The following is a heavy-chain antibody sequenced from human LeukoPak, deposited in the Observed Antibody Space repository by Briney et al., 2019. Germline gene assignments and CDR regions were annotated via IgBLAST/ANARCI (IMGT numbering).Heavy chain of an antibody. D-gene: IGHD3-3*01. Sequence: SETLSLTCTVSGGSISSHSWSWIRQPPGKGLEWIGYIYYSGSTNYNPSLKSRVTISVDTSKNQFSLKLSSVTAADTAVYYCARATYYDFWSGYFRWFDPWGQGTLVTVSS. J-gene: IGHJ5*02. CDR1: GGSISSHS. CDR3: ARATYYDFWSGYFRWFDP. V-gene: IGHV4-59*11. CDR2: IYYSGST.